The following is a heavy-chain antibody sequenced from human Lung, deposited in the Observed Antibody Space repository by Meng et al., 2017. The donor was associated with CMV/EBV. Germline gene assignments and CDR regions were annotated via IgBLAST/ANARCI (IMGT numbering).Heavy chain of an antibody. D-gene: IGHD2-21*01. V-gene: IGHV3-66*01. CDR1: GYSVSGKY. CDR2: IFLDGKT. Sequence: EVQLVESGGGLVKPGGSLRLSCAASGYSVSGKYMSWVRQAPGKGLEWISIIFLDGKTYYVDSVRGRFVISRDNSKNIMDLQMNSLRVEDTAVYYCVADSITSPNLDFWGRGTLVTVSS. J-gene: IGHJ4*02. CDR3: VADSITSPNLDF.